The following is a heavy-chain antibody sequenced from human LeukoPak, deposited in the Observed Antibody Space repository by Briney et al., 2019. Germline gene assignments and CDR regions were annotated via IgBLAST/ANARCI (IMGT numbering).Heavy chain of an antibody. CDR3: AGGPGSDSGYIDY. J-gene: IGHJ4*02. V-gene: IGHV3-48*01. CDR1: GFTFSSYS. D-gene: IGHD3-10*01. CDR2: MRPNGSPI. Sequence: GASLRLSCAASGFTFSSYSMNWVRQAPGKGPEWVAYMRPNGSPINYADSVKGRFTISRDNDKNSLYLQMNSLRSEDTAVYYCAGGPGSDSGYIDYWGEGTLVSVSS.